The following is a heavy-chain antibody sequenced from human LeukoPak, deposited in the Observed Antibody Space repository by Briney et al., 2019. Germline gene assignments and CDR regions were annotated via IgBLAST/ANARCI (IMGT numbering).Heavy chain of an antibody. V-gene: IGHV3-23*01. J-gene: IGHJ3*01. D-gene: IGHD3-9*01. Sequence: GGSLRLSCAASGFTFSSYGMSWVRQAPGKGLEWVSAISGSGGSTYYADSVKGRFTISRDNSKNTLYLQMNSLRDEDTGVYYSSKDLIYYDILTGRSPMILDLWGQGTMVTVSS. CDR1: GFTFSSYG. CDR2: ISGSGGST. CDR3: SKDLIYYDILTGRSPMILDL.